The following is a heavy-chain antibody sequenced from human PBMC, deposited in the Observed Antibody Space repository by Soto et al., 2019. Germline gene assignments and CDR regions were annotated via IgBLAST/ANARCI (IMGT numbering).Heavy chain of an antibody. V-gene: IGHV3-30*03. CDR1: GFTFSSNG. CDR2: VAYDGSKT. J-gene: IGHJ5*01. Sequence: QVQLVESGGGVVQPGRSLRLTCVASGFTFSSNGMHWVRQAPGKGLEWVALVAYDGSKTYYGDSVRGRFTISRDNSENTRYLQMNSLRAEDTAVYYCARWVGGSMYDNSGKYDSWGQGTLVTVSS. D-gene: IGHD3-22*01. CDR3: ARWVGGSMYDNSGKYDS.